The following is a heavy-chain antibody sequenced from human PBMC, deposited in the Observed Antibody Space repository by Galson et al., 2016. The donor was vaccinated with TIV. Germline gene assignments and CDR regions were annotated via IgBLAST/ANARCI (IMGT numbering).Heavy chain of an antibody. Sequence: SLRLSCAASGFTFSSYAITWVRQAPGKGLEWISAISGGGGSTYHTDSVKGRFTISRDNSKNTVFLQMNSLRAEDTAVYYCAKIDSSCYNYGGRFVYWGQGTLVTVSS. CDR2: ISGGGGST. D-gene: IGHD3-22*01. CDR3: AKIDSSCYNYGGRFVY. J-gene: IGHJ4*02. CDR1: GFTFSSYA. V-gene: IGHV3-23*01.